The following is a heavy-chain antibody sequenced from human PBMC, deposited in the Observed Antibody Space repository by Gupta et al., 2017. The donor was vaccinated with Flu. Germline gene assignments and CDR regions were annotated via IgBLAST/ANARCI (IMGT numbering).Heavy chain of an antibody. V-gene: IGHV7-4-1*02. Sequence: QVQLVQSGSELKKPGASVKISCKASGYSFTSNALNWVRQVPGQGLEWMGWIKTNTVHPTYAQGFTGRFVFSLDISVGTASLQISSLEAEDTAVYFCARMEYNSALDVFNMWGQGTLVTVSS. D-gene: IGHD1-20*01. CDR2: IKTNTVHP. J-gene: IGHJ3*01. CDR1: GYSFTSNA. CDR3: ARMEYNSALDVFNM.